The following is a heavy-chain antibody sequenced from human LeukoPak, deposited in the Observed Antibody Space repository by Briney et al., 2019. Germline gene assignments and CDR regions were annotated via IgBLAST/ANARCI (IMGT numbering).Heavy chain of an antibody. D-gene: IGHD3-22*01. CDR2: IYSSGST. Sequence: SQTLSLTCTVPGGSIRGGGYYWSWIRQPPGMGLEWIGYIYSSGSTSYKPSLKSRVTISLDTSENQFSLKLTSVTAADTAVYYCARASHYDSSGLFFDGWGQGTLVSVSS. J-gene: IGHJ4*02. CDR3: ARASHYDSSGLFFDG. V-gene: IGHV4-31*03. CDR1: GGSIRGGGYY.